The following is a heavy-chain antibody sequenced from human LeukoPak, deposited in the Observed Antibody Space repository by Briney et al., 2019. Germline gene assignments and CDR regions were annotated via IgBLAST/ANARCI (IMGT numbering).Heavy chain of an antibody. CDR2: IKEGGSEK. V-gene: IGHV3-7*05. J-gene: IGHJ4*02. CDR3: VRGSDRRSDY. D-gene: IGHD3-22*01. CDR1: GFILSSYW. Sequence: PGGSLRLSCAASGFILSSYWMSWVRQAPGKGLEWVASIKEGGSEKYYVDSVKGRFTISRDSAKNSLYLQMNSLRAEDTAVYYCVRGSDRRSDYWGQGTLVTVSS.